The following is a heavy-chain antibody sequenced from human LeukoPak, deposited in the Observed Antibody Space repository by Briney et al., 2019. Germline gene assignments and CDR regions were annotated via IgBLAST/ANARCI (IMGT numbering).Heavy chain of an antibody. D-gene: IGHD1-26*01. Sequence: GGSLRLSCAASGFTFSSYWMSWVRQAPGKGLEWVAKMNQDGSEKYYVDSVKGRFTISRDNAKNSLYLQMNNLRAEDSSVYYCARGGELLRPADYWGQGTLVTVSS. CDR3: ARGGELLRPADY. CDR2: MNQDGSEK. V-gene: IGHV3-7*01. CDR1: GFTFSSYW. J-gene: IGHJ4*02.